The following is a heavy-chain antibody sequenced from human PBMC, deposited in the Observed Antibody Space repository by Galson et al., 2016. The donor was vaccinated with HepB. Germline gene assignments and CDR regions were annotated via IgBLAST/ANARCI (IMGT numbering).Heavy chain of an antibody. J-gene: IGHJ4*02. V-gene: IGHV3-48*02. Sequence: LRLSCAASGFTFRTYTMNWVRQAPGKGLEWVSSISSSGRTIFYADSVKGRFTISRDNAKNSLYLQMNSLRDEDTAVYYCARPSQEGLGELSFNTFDYWGQGTLVTVSS. D-gene: IGHD3-16*02. CDR3: ARPSQEGLGELSFNTFDY. CDR1: GFTFRTYT. CDR2: ISSSGRTI.